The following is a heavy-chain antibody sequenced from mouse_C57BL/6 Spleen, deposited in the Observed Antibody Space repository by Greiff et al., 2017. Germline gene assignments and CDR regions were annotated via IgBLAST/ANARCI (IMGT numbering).Heavy chain of an antibody. D-gene: IGHD2-3*01. J-gene: IGHJ2*01. Sequence: QVQLQQPGAELVMPGASVKLSCKASGYTFTSYWMHWVKQRPGQGLEWIGDIYPGSGSTNYNEKFKSKATLTVDTSSSTAYMQLSSLTSEDSAVYYCARKSGIYDGYYDYFDYWGQGTTLTVSS. CDR2: IYPGSGST. V-gene: IGHV1-55*01. CDR1: GYTFTSYW. CDR3: ARKSGIYDGYYDYFDY.